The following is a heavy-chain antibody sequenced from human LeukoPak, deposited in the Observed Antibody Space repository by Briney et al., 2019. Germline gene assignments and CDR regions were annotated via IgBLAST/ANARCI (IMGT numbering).Heavy chain of an antibody. CDR3: TKGPYNSHEVGCWFDP. V-gene: IGHV3-30*18. J-gene: IGHJ5*02. D-gene: IGHD1-20*01. Sequence: SCKASAYTFTSYYMHWGRQAPGKGLEWVAVISYDGSNKYYADSVKGRFTISRDNSKNTLYLQMNSLRAEDTAVYYCTKGPYNSHEVGCWFDPWGQGTLVTVSS. CDR2: ISYDGSNK. CDR1: AYTFTSYY.